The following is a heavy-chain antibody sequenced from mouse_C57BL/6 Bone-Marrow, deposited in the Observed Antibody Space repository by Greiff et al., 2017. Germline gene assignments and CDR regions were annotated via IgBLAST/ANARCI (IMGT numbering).Heavy chain of an antibody. CDR1: GYTFTSYW. J-gene: IGHJ1*03. CDR3: SRNGITTSWYFDV. V-gene: IGHV1-53*01. Sequence: QVQLKQPGTELVKPGASVKMSCKASGYTFTSYWMHWVKQRPGQGLEWIGNINPSNGGTNYNEKFKSKATLTVDKSSSTAYLKLSSLTSEDYAVYYCSRNGITTSWYFDVWGTGTTVTVSS. CDR2: INPSNGGT. D-gene: IGHD1-1*01.